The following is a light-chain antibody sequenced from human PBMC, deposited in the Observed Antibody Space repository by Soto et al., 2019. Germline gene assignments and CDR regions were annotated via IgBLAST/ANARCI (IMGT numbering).Light chain of an antibody. CDR1: SSDVCGYNY. Sequence: QSALTQPASVSGSPGQSITISCTGTSSDVCGYNYVSWYQQYPGKAPKLMIYEVSNRPSGVSNRFSGSKSGNTASLTISGLQAEDEADYYCSSFTSTHTGVFGGGTKLTVL. J-gene: IGLJ3*02. V-gene: IGLV2-14*01. CDR3: SSFTSTHTGV. CDR2: EVS.